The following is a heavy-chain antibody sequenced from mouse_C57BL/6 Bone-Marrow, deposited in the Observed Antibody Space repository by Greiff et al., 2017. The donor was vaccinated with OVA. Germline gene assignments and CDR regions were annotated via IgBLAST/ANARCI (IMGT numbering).Heavy chain of an antibody. J-gene: IGHJ3*01. D-gene: IGHD2-2*01. CDR3: ARAYGFPFAY. Sequence: EVKLMESGGGLVKPGGSLKLSCAASGFTFSDYGMHWVRQAPEKGLEWVAYISSGSSTIYYADTVKGRFTISRDNAKNTLFLQMTSMRSEDTAMYYIARAYGFPFAYWGQGTLVTVSA. CDR1: GFTFSDYG. V-gene: IGHV5-17*01. CDR2: ISSGSSTI.